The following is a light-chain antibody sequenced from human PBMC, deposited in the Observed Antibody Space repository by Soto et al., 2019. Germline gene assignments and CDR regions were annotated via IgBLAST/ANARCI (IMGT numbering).Light chain of an antibody. J-gene: IGKJ5*01. CDR3: QQYGSSPIT. CDR2: GAF. CDR1: PSVTTY. Sequence: IVLTLSPSTLSLSTGERATLSCRASPSVTTYLACYQQIPGQAPRLVIYGAFKRATGIPARFSGSGSGTDFTLTISSLEPEDFAVYYCQQYGSSPITFGQGARLEIK. V-gene: IGKV3-11*01.